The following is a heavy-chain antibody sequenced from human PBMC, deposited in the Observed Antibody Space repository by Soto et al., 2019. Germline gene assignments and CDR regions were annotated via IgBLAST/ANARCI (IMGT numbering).Heavy chain of an antibody. Sequence: SETLSLTCTVSGGSITSSSSYWGWIRQPPGKGLEWIGYIYYSGSTYYNPSLKSRVTISVDTSKNQFSLKLSSVTAADTAVYYCARDYSSGNNWFDPWGQGTLVTVSS. CDR2: IYYSGST. V-gene: IGHV4-30-4*08. CDR1: GGSITSSSSY. CDR3: ARDYSSGNNWFDP. D-gene: IGHD3-22*01. J-gene: IGHJ5*02.